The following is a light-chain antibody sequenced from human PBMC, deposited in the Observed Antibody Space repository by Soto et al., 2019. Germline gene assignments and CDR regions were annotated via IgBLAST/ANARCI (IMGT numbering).Light chain of an antibody. Sequence: ELVMTQSPATLSVSPGERVTLSCRASQSVSSYLAWYQQKPGQPPRLLIYVASTRAAGIPARFSGSGSGTEFTLTISSLQSEDFAVYYCQQYYSAPWTFGQGTKVEIK. CDR3: QQYYSAPWT. CDR1: QSVSSY. CDR2: VAS. J-gene: IGKJ1*01. V-gene: IGKV3-15*01.